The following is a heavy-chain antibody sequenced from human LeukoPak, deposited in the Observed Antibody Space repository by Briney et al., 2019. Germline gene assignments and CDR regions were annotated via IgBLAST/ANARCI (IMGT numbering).Heavy chain of an antibody. D-gene: IGHD1-1*01. V-gene: IGHV3-30-3*01. CDR3: ARALERRMDYYYYGMDV. CDR1: GFTFSSYA. J-gene: IGHJ6*02. CDR2: ISYDGSNK. Sequence: GGSLRLSCAASGFTFSSYAMHWVRQAPGKGLEWVAVISYDGSNKYYADSVKGGFTISRDNSKNTLYLQMNSLRAEDTAVYYCARALERRMDYYYYGMDVWGQGTTVTVSS.